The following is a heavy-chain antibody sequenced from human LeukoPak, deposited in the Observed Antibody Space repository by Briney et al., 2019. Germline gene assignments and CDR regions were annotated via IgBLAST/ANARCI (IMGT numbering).Heavy chain of an antibody. CDR2: ISGSGGST. CDR3: AKDKAIVGATSCDY. J-gene: IGHJ4*02. V-gene: IGHV3-23*01. Sequence: PGGSLRLSCAASGLTFSSYAMGWVRQAQGKGLEWVSGISGSGGSTFYADSVKGRFTISRDNSKNTLYLQMNSLRAEDTAVYYCAKDKAIVGATSCDYWGQGTLVTVSS. CDR1: GLTFSSYA. D-gene: IGHD1-26*01.